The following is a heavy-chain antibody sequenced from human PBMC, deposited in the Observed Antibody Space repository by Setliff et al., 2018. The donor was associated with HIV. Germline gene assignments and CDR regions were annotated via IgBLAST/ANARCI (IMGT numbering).Heavy chain of an antibody. CDR3: ARGGVYYYDSSGWSMDY. CDR2: VNAYTGDT. V-gene: IGHV1-2*06. Sequence: ASVKVSCKTSGYTFVGYYIHWVRLAPGQGLEWMGRVNAYTGDTDYAQKFQGRVTMTRDTSISTAYMELSRLRSDDTAVYYCARGGVYYYDSSGWSMDYWGQGTLVTVPQ. CDR1: GYTFVGYY. J-gene: IGHJ4*02. D-gene: IGHD3-22*01.